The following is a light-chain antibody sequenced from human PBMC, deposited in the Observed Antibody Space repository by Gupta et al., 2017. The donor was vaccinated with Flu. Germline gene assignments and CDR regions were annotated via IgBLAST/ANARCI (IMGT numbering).Light chain of an antibody. CDR2: GAT. V-gene: IGKV1-8*01. CDR3: QQDDSYPRT. J-gene: IGKJ1*01. Sequence: AIRMTQSPSSFSASTGDRVTITCRASEGISSYLAWYQLKPGMAPKLLIYGATTLQSGVPSRFSGSGSGTDFTLTISCLQSEDFATYYCQQDDSYPRTFGQGTKVAIK. CDR1: EGISSY.